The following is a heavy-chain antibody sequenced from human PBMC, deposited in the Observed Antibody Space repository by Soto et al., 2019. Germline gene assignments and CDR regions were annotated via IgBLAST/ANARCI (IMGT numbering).Heavy chain of an antibody. V-gene: IGHV1-58*02. CDR2: IVVGSGDT. D-gene: IGHD6-19*01. CDR3: AADPGIPVARNYCCFDL. CDR1: GITFTRSA. J-gene: IGHJ2*01. Sequence: QMQLVQSGPEVKKPGTSVKVSCKASGITFTRSAIQWVRQARGQRLEWIGWIVVGSGDTSYAQKFQERVTITRDMSTSTVYMELSSLRSEDTAVYYCAADPGIPVARNYCCFDLWGRGTLVTVSS.